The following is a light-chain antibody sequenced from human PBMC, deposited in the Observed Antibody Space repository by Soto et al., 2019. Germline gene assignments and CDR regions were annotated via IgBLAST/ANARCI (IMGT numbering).Light chain of an antibody. CDR1: QTISSC. CDR3: QHDNSYSEA. J-gene: IGKJ1*01. Sequence: DIPMTQSPSTLSGSVGDRVTITCRASQTISSCLAWYQQKPGKAPKLLIYKASTLKSGVPSRFSGSGSGTDFTLTSSSLLTDAFVTYYCQHDNSYSEAFGQGPKVELK. CDR2: KAS. V-gene: IGKV1-5*03.